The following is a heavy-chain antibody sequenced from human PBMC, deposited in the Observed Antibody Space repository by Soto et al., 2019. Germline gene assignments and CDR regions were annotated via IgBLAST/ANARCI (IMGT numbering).Heavy chain of an antibody. Sequence: LSLTCTVSGGSISSYYWSWIRQPPGKGLEWIGYIYYSGSTNYNPSLKGRVTISVDTSKNQFSLKLSSVTAADTAVYYCARIIDYDILTGRPYYYYYYMDVWGKGTTVTVSS. J-gene: IGHJ6*03. CDR2: IYYSGST. D-gene: IGHD3-9*01. CDR1: GGSISSYY. V-gene: IGHV4-59*01. CDR3: ARIIDYDILTGRPYYYYYYMDV.